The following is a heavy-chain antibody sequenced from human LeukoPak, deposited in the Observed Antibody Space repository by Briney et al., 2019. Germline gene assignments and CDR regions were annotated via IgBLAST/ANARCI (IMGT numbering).Heavy chain of an antibody. CDR3: ARDQRSDSSGYYGSY. Sequence: PSETLSLTCTVSGGFISSSSYYWGWIRQPPGRGLEWIGNIYYSGSTYYNPSLKSRVTISVDTSKNQFSLKLSSVTAADTAVYYCARDQRSDSSGYYGSYWGQGTLVTVSS. D-gene: IGHD3-22*01. CDR2: IYYSGST. V-gene: IGHV4-39*07. J-gene: IGHJ4*02. CDR1: GGFISSSSYY.